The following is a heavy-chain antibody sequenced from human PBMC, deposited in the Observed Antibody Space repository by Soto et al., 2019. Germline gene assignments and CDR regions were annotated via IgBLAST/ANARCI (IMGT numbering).Heavy chain of an antibody. CDR3: AVAAGGDAFDI. CDR1: GFTFSSYS. Sequence: GESLKISCAASGFTFSSYSMNWVRQAPGKGLEWVSSISSSSSYIYYADSVKGRFTISRDNAKNSLYLQMNSLRAEDTAVYYCAVAAGGDAFDIWGQGTMVTVSS. D-gene: IGHD6-13*01. J-gene: IGHJ3*02. CDR2: ISSSSSYI. V-gene: IGHV3-21*01.